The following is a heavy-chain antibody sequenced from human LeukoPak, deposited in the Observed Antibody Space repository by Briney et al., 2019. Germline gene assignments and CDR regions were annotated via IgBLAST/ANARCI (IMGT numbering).Heavy chain of an antibody. CDR2: ISSSGSYI. CDR1: GFTFSSYD. Sequence: PGGSLRLSCAASGFTFSSYDMNWVRQTPGKGLEWVSSISSSGSYIYYADSVKGRFTISRDNAKNSLYLQMNSLRAEDTAVYYCARDSIAAAGTPDYRGQGTLVTVSS. J-gene: IGHJ4*02. V-gene: IGHV3-21*01. CDR3: ARDSIAAAGTPDY. D-gene: IGHD6-13*01.